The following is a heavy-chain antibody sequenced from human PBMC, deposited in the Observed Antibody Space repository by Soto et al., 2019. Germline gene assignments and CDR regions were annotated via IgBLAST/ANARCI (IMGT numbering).Heavy chain of an antibody. CDR3: ARVFGVPNY. D-gene: IGHD3-10*01. V-gene: IGHV1-3*01. J-gene: IGHJ4*02. Sequence: VASVKVSCKASGYTFTSYAMHWVRQAPGQRLEWMGRINASIGITKYAQKFQGRVTITADKSTSTAYMELSSLRSEDTAVYYCARVFGVPNYWGQGTLVTVSS. CDR2: INASIGIT. CDR1: GYTFTSYA.